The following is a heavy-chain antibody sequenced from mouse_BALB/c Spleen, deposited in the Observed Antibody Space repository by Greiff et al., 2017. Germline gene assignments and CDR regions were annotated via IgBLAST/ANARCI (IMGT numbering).Heavy chain of an antibody. CDR3: ARGRSYDYDVRFAY. D-gene: IGHD2-4*01. V-gene: IGHV5-6-5*01. J-gene: IGHJ3*01. CDR2: ISSGGST. Sequence: EVQLVESGGGLVKPGGSLKLSCAASGFTFSSYAMSWVRQTPEKRLEWVASISSGGSTYYPDSVKGRVTISRDNARNILYLQMSSLRSEDTAMYYCARGRSYDYDVRFAYWGQGTLVTVSA. CDR1: GFTFSSYA.